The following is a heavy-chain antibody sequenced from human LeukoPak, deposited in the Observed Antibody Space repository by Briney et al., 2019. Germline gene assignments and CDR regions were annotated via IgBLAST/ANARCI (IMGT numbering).Heavy chain of an antibody. CDR3: AGSSGNFDY. D-gene: IGHD3-10*01. J-gene: IGHJ4*02. CDR2: IYYSGST. V-gene: IGHV4-59*01. Sequence: TSETLSLTCTVSGGSISSYYWSWIRQPPGKGLEWIGYIYYSGSTNYNPSLKSRVTISVDTSKNQFSLKLSSVTAADTAVYYCAGSSGNFDYWGQGTLVTVSS. CDR1: GGSISSYY.